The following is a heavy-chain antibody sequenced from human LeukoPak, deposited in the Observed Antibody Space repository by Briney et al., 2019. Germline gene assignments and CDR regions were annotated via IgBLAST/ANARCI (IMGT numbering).Heavy chain of an antibody. V-gene: IGHV1-24*01. CDR3: ATLVVPDY. J-gene: IGHJ4*02. CDR2: FDPEDGET. Sequence: ASVKVSCKASGGTFSSYAISWVRQAPGKGLEWMGGFDPEDGETIYAQKFQGRVTMTEDTSTDTAYMELSSLRSEDTAVYYCATLVVPDYWGQGTLVTVSS. CDR1: GGTFSSYA. D-gene: IGHD2-15*01.